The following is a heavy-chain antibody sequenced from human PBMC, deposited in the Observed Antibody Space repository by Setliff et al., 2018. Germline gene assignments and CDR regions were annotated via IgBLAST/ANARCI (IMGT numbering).Heavy chain of an antibody. V-gene: IGHV1-18*01. CDR2: ISAYNGDT. J-gene: IGHJ4*02. Sequence: GASVKVSCKASGYTFTRYGINWVRQAPGQGLEWVGWISAYNGDTNYAQKFQGRVTMTTDTSTSTAYMELRSLRSDDTAVYYCARYITGTTPADYWGQGTLVTVSS. D-gene: IGHD1-7*01. CDR3: ARYITGTTPADY. CDR1: GYTFTRYG.